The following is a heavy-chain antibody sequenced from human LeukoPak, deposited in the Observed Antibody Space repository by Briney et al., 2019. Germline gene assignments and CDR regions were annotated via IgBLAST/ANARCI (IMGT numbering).Heavy chain of an antibody. D-gene: IGHD3-16*02. Sequence: GGSLRLSCAASGFTFSSYAMHWVRQAPGKGLEWVAVISYDGTNKYYADSVKGRFTISRDNSKNTLYLQMNSLRAEDTAVYYCARDERLGELSSIGYWGQGTLVTVSS. J-gene: IGHJ4*02. CDR2: ISYDGTNK. CDR3: ARDERLGELSSIGY. CDR1: GFTFSSYA. V-gene: IGHV3-30*04.